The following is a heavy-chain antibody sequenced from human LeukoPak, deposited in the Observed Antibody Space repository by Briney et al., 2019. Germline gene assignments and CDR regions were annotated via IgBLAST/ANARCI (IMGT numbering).Heavy chain of an antibody. CDR2: ISAYNGNT. CDR1: GYTFTMYG. V-gene: IGHV1-18*01. J-gene: IGHJ4*02. Sequence: ASVKVSCKASGYTFTMYGITWVRQAPGQGLEWMGWISAYNGNTKNAQKVQGRVTMTTDTSTSTAYMELRSLRSDDTAVYYCARGYSDYDLDYWGQGTLVTVSS. D-gene: IGHD5-12*01. CDR3: ARGYSDYDLDY.